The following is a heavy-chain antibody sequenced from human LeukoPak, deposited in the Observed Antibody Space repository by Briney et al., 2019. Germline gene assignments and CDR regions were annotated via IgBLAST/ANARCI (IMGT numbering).Heavy chain of an antibody. J-gene: IGHJ2*01. CDR2: VTGRGT. CDR3: AKVGWLQTHWYFDL. D-gene: IGHD5-12*01. CDR1: GFTFSSYA. V-gene: IGHV3-23*01. Sequence: PGGSLRLSCAASGFTFSSYAMSWVRQAPGKGLEWVSTVTGRGTYDADSVKGRFTISRDNSKKTLYLQMNSLKAEDTAVYYCAKVGWLQTHWYFDLWGRGTLVTVSS.